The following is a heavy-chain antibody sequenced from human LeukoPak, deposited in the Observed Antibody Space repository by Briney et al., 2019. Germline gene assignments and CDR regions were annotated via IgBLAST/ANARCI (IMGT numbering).Heavy chain of an antibody. Sequence: PSQTLSLTCTVSGGSISSGGYYWSWIRQHPGKGLEWIGYIYYSGSTYYNPSLKSRVTISVDTSKNQFSLKLSSVTAADTAVYYCARINTIMATFDYWGQGTLVTVSS. J-gene: IGHJ4*02. V-gene: IGHV4-31*03. CDR3: ARINTIMATFDY. CDR2: IYYSGST. CDR1: GGSISSGGYY. D-gene: IGHD5-24*01.